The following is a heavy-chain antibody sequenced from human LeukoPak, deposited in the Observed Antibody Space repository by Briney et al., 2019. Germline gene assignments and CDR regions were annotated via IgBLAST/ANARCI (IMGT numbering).Heavy chain of an antibody. CDR1: GGSISSYY. CDR3: ARLPIGDY. V-gene: IGHV4-34*01. J-gene: IGHJ4*02. CDR2: INHSGST. Sequence: SETLSLTCTVSGGSISSYYWSWIRQPPGKGLEWIGEINHSGSTNCNPSLKSRATISVDTSKNQFSLKLSSVTAADTAVYYCARLPIGDYWGQGTLVTVSS.